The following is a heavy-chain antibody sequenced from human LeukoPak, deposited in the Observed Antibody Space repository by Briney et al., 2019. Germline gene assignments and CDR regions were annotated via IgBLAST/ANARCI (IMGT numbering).Heavy chain of an antibody. J-gene: IGHJ4*02. V-gene: IGHV5-51*01. D-gene: IGHD6-13*01. CDR1: EYSFPNYC. CDR3: AIGRGGQQLGDY. CDR2: IYPDDSDT. Sequence: GEPLKFSCQHSEYSFPNYCIGWVGQMPGKGREWMGIIYPDDSDTRYSPSFQAQVTISADKSVSTAYLQWSSLKASDTAMYYWAIGRGGQQLGDYWGQGTLVTVS.